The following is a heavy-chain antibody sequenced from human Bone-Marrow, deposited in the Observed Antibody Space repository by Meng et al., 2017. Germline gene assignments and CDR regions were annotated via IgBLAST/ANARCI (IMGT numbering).Heavy chain of an antibody. Sequence: GEALKISWAASGFTFSSYAMSWVRQAPGKGLEWVSAISGSGGSTYYADSVKGRFTISRDDSKNTAYLQMNSLKTEDTAVYYCTRPHQESYDILTGYFVYWGQGTLVTVSS. CDR2: ISGSGGST. CDR3: TRPHQESYDILTGYFVY. V-gene: IGHV3-23*01. D-gene: IGHD3-9*01. J-gene: IGHJ4*02. CDR1: GFTFSSYA.